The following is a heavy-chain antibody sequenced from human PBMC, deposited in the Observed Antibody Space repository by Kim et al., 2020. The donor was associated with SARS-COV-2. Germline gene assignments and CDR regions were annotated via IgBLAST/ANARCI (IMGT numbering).Heavy chain of an antibody. Sequence: GGSLRLSGAASGFTFSSYAMHWVRQAPGKGLEWVAVISYDGSNKYYADSVKGRFTISRDNSKNTLYLQMNSLRAEDTAVYYCARHVSSWYDAYYYYGMDVRRQGTTVTVSS. CDR2: ISYDGSNK. D-gene: IGHD6-13*01. CDR3: ARHVSSWYDAYYYYGMDV. V-gene: IGHV3-30*04. J-gene: IGHJ6*02. CDR1: GFTFSSYA.